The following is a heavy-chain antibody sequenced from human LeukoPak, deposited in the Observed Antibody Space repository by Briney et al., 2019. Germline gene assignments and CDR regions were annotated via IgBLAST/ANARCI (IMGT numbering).Heavy chain of an antibody. D-gene: IGHD3-10*01. J-gene: IGHJ4*02. V-gene: IGHV3-53*01. CDR2: INSGGST. CDR1: GFTVSSNY. CDR3: ARDLYYYGSGSDNFLYY. Sequence: GGSLRLSCAVSGFTVSSNYMNWVRQAPGQGLEWVSVINSGGSTHYADSVKGRFTISRDNSKNTLYLQMNSLRAEDTAVYYCARDLYYYGSGSDNFLYYCGQGTLVTVSS.